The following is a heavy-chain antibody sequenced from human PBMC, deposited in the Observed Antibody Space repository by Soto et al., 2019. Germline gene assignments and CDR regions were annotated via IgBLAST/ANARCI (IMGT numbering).Heavy chain of an antibody. CDR1: GGTFSRYA. V-gene: IGHV1-69*13. CDR3: ARDGTLYDGGGYYYLY. J-gene: IGHJ4*02. CDR2: IIPMFGKA. D-gene: IGHD3-22*01. Sequence: SVKVSCKASGGTFSRYALSWVRQAPGQGLEWMGGIIPMFGKANYAQKFQGRVTITADESTSTGYMELRSLLSEDTAVYYCARDGTLYDGGGYYYLYWGQGTLVTVSS.